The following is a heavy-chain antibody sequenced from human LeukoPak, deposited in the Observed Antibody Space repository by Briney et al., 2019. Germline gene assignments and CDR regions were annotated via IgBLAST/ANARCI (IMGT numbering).Heavy chain of an antibody. Sequence: GGSLRLSCAASGFTFSTYAMSWVRQAPGKGLEWVSAISGSGGSTYYADSVKGRFTISRDNSKNTLYLQMNSLRAEDTVVYYCAKGGGSDAFHIWGQGTMVTVSS. CDR3: AKGGGSDAFHI. V-gene: IGHV3-23*01. CDR1: GFTFSTYA. J-gene: IGHJ3*02. CDR2: ISGSGGST. D-gene: IGHD3-16*01.